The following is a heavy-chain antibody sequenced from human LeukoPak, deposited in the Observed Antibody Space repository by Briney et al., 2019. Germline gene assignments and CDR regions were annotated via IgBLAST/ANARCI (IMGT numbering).Heavy chain of an antibody. V-gene: IGHV3-23*01. CDR2: ISGSGGST. CDR1: GFTFSSYS. Sequence: GGSLRLSCAASGFTFSSYSMNWVRQAPGKGLEWVSAISGSGGSTYYADSVKGRFTISRDNSKNTLYLQTNSLRAEDTAVYYCAKDRRASEGSSQKSGRWFVAFDIWGQGTMVTVSS. CDR3: AKDRRASEGSSQKSGRWFVAFDI. D-gene: IGHD3-9*01. J-gene: IGHJ3*02.